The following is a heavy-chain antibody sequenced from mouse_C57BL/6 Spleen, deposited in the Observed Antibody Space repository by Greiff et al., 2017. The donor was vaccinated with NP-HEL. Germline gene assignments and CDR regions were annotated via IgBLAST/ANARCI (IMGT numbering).Heavy chain of an antibody. CDR1: GYSFTDYN. Sequence: EVQLQQSGPELVKPGASVKISCKASGYSFTDYNMNWVKQSNGKSLEWIGVINPNYGTTSYNQKFKGKATLTVDQSSSTAYMQLNSLTSEDSAVYYCATVTTVVATDYAMDYWGQGTSVTVSS. CDR3: ATVTTVVATDYAMDY. V-gene: IGHV1-39*01. J-gene: IGHJ4*01. CDR2: INPNYGTT. D-gene: IGHD1-1*01.